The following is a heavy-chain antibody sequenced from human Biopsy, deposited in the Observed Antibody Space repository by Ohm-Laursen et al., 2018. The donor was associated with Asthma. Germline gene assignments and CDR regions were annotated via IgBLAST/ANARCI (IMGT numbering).Heavy chain of an antibody. D-gene: IGHD3-22*01. CDR2: ISYTGST. CDR1: ADSISSNNFY. J-gene: IGHJ5*02. Sequence: SDTLSLTCPVSADSISSNNFYWGWIRQPPGKGLEWIATISYTGSTYYNPSLKSRVTISVDTSKNQFSLKLSSVTAADTAVYYCARDLSFYDSSGYYRRWFDPWGQGTLVTVSS. CDR3: ARDLSFYDSSGYYRRWFDP. V-gene: IGHV4-39*02.